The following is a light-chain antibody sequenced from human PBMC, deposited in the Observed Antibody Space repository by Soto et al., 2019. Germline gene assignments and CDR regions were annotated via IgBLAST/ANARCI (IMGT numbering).Light chain of an antibody. CDR1: QAVSSW. CDR3: QHYNSYPLT. CDR2: QAS. V-gene: IGKV1-5*03. Sequence: DIQMTQSPSTLSASAGDRVTITCRASQAVSSWLAWYQQKPGKAPKLLIYQASTLETGVPSRFSGSGSGTEFTLTIAGLQPDDFATYYCQHYNSYPLTFGGGTKVDIK. J-gene: IGKJ4*01.